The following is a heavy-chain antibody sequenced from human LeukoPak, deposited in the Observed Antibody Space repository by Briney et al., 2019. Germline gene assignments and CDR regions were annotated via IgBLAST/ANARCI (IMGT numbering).Heavy chain of an antibody. CDR2: MYNSGST. V-gene: IGHV4-59*01. CDR3: ARGIESYGDYGY. J-gene: IGHJ4*02. Sequence: SETLSLTCTVSGGSISGSYWSWIRRPPGQGLEWIAYMYNSGSTNYNPSLKRRVTISIDTSKNQFSLKLSSLTAADTAIYYCARGIESYGDYGYWGQGILVTVSS. D-gene: IGHD4-17*01. CDR1: GGSISGSY.